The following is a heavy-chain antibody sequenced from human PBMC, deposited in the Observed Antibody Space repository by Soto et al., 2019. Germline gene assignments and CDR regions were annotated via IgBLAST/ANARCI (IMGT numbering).Heavy chain of an antibody. V-gene: IGHV4-30-4*01. J-gene: IGHJ4*02. CDR2: IYYSGST. CDR1: GGSISSGDYY. D-gene: IGHD4-17*01. CDR3: GRGSLENGDPYCDY. Sequence: QVQLQESGPGLVTPSQTLSLTCTVSGGSISSGDYYWSWIRQPPGKGLEWIGYIYYSGSTYYNPSLKSRVTITVDTSKNQFSLKLSDVTAADTAVYYCGRGSLENGDPYCDYWGQGTLVTVSS.